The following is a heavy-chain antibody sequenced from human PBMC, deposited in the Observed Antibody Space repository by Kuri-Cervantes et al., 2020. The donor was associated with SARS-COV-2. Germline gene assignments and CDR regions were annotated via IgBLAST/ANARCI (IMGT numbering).Heavy chain of an antibody. CDR1: GYTFTSYY. Sequence: SVKVSCKASGYTFTSYYMHWVRQAPGQGLEWMGGIIPIFGTANYAQKFQGRVTITADESTSTAYMELSSLRSEDTAVYYCARDRHCSGGSCYSLRYWGQGTLVTVSS. J-gene: IGHJ4*02. CDR2: IIPIFGTA. V-gene: IGHV1-69*13. D-gene: IGHD2-15*01. CDR3: ARDRHCSGGSCYSLRY.